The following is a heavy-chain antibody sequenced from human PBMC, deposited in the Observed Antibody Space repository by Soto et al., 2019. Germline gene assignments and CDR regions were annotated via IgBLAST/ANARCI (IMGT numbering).Heavy chain of an antibody. CDR3: VKALWVSPCDDAFDI. CDR1: GFNFGNFA. CDR2: ISTDGRST. Sequence: EVQLVESGGGLVQPGGSLRLSCSASGFNFGNFAMDWARQAPGKGLEYVSAISTDGRSTNYADSVKGRLTISRDNSRNTLYLQMSSLRTEDTAVYYCVKALWVSPCDDAFDIWGQGTMVTVSS. V-gene: IGHV3-64D*08. D-gene: IGHD2-8*01. J-gene: IGHJ3*02.